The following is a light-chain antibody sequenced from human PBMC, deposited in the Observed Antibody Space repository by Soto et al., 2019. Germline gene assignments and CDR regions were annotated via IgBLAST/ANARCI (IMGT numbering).Light chain of an antibody. CDR3: QQYGSLWT. J-gene: IGKJ1*01. CDR2: GAS. Sequence: EIVLTQSPCTLSLSPGDRATLSCRASQSVSSSYLAWYQQKPGQAPRLLIYGASSRATGIPDRFSGSGSGTDFTLTISRLEPEDFAVYYCQQYGSLWTFGQGTKVDIK. V-gene: IGKV3-20*01. CDR1: QSVSSSY.